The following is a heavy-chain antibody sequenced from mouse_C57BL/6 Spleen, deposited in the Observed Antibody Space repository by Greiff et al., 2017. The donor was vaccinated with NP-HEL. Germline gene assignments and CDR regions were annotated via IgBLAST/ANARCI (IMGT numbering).Heavy chain of an antibody. CDR3: ARRRDYYAMDY. CDR1: GYAFTNYL. CDR2: INPGSGGT. V-gene: IGHV1-54*01. Sequence: QVQLKESGAELVRPGTSVKVSCKASGYAFTNYLIEWVKQRPGQGLEWIGVINPGSGGTNYNEKFKGKATLTADKSSSTAYMQLSSLTSEDSAVYFCARRRDYYAMDYWGQGTSVTVSS. J-gene: IGHJ4*01.